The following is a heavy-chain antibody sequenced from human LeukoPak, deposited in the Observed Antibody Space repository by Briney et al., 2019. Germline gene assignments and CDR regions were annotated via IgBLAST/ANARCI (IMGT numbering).Heavy chain of an antibody. CDR3: AXXXXXXXYFDY. V-gene: IGHV4-4*07. J-gene: IGHJ4*02. CDR1: GGSISSYY. CDR2: IYTSGST. Sequence: SETLSLTCTVSGGSISSYYWSWIRQPAGKGLEWIGHIYTSGSTNYNPSLKSRFTISVDKSKNQFSLKLSSVTAADTAVYYCAXXXXXXXYFDYXXQGTLVTVSS.